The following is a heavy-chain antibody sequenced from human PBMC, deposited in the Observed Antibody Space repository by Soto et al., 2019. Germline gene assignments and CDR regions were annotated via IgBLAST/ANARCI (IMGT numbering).Heavy chain of an antibody. J-gene: IGHJ3*02. CDR3: ARDEVGAVAAPPLGAFDI. CDR2: INPSGGST. CDR1: GYTFTSYD. V-gene: IGHV1-46*03. Sequence: ASVKVSCKASGYTFTSYDMHWVRQAPGQGLEWMGIINPSGGSTSYAQKFQDRVTMTRDTSTSTVYMELSSLRSEDTAVYYCARDEVGAVAAPPLGAFDIWGQGTMVTVSS. D-gene: IGHD6-19*01.